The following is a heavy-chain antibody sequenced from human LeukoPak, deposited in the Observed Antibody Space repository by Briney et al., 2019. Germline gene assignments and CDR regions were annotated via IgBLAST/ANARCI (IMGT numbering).Heavy chain of an antibody. CDR2: VYYSGTT. CDR1: GGSISNTNYH. J-gene: IGHJ4*02. Sequence: SSETLSLTCTVSGGSISNTNYHWGWIRQPPGNGLEWIGSVYYSGTTYYNPSLKSRVTISVDTSKNQFSLKLSSVTAADTALYYCATDAGYSRRFDDWGQGTLVTVSS. D-gene: IGHD6-13*01. CDR3: ATDAGYSRRFDD. V-gene: IGHV4-39*07.